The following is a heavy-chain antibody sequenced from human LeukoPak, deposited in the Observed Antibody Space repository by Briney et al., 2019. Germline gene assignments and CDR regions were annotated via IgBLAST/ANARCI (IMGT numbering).Heavy chain of an antibody. CDR3: ARDIKAASDAFDI. Sequence: SETMSLTFTVSGGSLSSGGYYWGWIRQHPGKGLEWFGYIYYSGSTYYNPSRRSRVTISVDTSKNQFSLKLSSVTAADTAVYYCARDIKAASDAFDIWGQGTMVTVSS. V-gene: IGHV4-31*03. D-gene: IGHD2-15*01. CDR2: IYYSGST. CDR1: GGSLSSGGYY. J-gene: IGHJ3*02.